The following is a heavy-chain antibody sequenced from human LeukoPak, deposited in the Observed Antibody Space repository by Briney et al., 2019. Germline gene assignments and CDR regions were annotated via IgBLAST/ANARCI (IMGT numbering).Heavy chain of an antibody. D-gene: IGHD3-22*01. J-gene: IGHJ6*03. Sequence: SETLSLTCAVYGGSFSGYYWSWIRQPPGKGLEWIGSIYYSGSTYYNPSLKSRVTISVDTSKNQFSLKLSSVTAADTAVYYCARSPYYYDSSGYDYYYYMDVWGKGTTVTVSS. CDR2: IYYSGST. CDR3: ARSPYYYDSSGYDYYYYMDV. CDR1: GGSFSGYY. V-gene: IGHV4-34*01.